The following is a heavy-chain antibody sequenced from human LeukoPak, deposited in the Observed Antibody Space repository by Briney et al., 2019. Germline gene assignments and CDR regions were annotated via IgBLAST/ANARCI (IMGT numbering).Heavy chain of an antibody. Sequence: PSETLSLTCTVSGGSISSSSYYWGWIRQPPGKGLEWIGSIYYSGSTYYNPSLKSRVTISVDTSKNQFSLKLSSVTAADTAVYYCARDLYMVRGVIENWGQGTLVTVSS. J-gene: IGHJ4*02. D-gene: IGHD3-10*01. CDR3: ARDLYMVRGVIEN. CDR1: GGSISSSSYY. V-gene: IGHV4-39*07. CDR2: IYYSGST.